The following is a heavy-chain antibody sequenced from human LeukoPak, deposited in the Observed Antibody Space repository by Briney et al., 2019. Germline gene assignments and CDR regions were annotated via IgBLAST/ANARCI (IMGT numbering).Heavy chain of an antibody. Sequence: PGGSLRLSCAGSAFTFSTYAMTWVRQAPGKELEWVSAISASGGSSYYADSVKGRFTISRDNSKNTLYLQMNSLRAEDTAVYYCAKDPPRAVGTFHIWGQGTMVTVSS. J-gene: IGHJ3*02. V-gene: IGHV3-23*01. CDR3: AKDPPRAVGTFHI. CDR1: AFTFSTYA. D-gene: IGHD1-14*01. CDR2: ISASGGSS.